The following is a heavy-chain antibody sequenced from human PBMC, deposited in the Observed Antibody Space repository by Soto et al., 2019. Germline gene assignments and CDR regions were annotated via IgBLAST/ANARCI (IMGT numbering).Heavy chain of an antibody. J-gene: IGHJ5*02. CDR1: GGSISSGDYY. Sequence: SETLSLTCTVSGGSISSGDYYWSWIRQPPGKGLEWIGYIYHSGNTYYNPSLKSRVTISVDTSKNQFSLKLSSVTAADTAVYYCASHSKLGYCTSISCFNWFDPWGQGILVTVSS. CDR2: IYHSGNT. D-gene: IGHD2-2*01. CDR3: ASHSKLGYCTSISCFNWFDP. V-gene: IGHV4-30-4*02.